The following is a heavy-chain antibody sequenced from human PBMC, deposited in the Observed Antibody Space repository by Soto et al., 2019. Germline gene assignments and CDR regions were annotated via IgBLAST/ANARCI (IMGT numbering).Heavy chain of an antibody. D-gene: IGHD6-13*01. CDR3: ARGPIAAAYY. V-gene: IGHV3-74*01. CDR1: RFTFSSDW. CDR2: INSDGSST. J-gene: IGHJ4*02. Sequence: GGSMRLSCAASRFTFSSDWMDWVRQAPGKGLVRVSRINSDGSSTSYADSVKGRFTISRDNAKNTLYLQMNSLRAEDTAVYYCARGPIAAAYYWGQGTLVTVSS.